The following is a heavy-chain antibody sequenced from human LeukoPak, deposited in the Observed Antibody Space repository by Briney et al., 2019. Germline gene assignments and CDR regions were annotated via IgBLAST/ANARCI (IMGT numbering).Heavy chain of an antibody. D-gene: IGHD4-11*01. CDR2: ISTSTGET. V-gene: IGHV1-18*01. J-gene: IGHJ4*02. CDR1: GYTFILYG. CDR3: ARDDNYGIFVNVDY. Sequence: ASVSVSCKPSGYTFILYGISWVRQAPGQGPEWMAWISTSTGETKYKQKFQGRVTQTTDTYTSTDYMELSRLRSDDTAVYYCARDDNYGIFVNVDYWGQGTLVTVSS.